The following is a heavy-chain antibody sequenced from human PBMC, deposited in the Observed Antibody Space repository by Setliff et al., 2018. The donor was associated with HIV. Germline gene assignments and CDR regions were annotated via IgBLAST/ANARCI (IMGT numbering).Heavy chain of an antibody. D-gene: IGHD3-10*01. V-gene: IGHV4-39*01. J-gene: IGHJ4*02. CDR2: IFNDGRT. CDR1: GGSISSSSYY. CDR3: ARHFPSISLFFGDPGPFDR. Sequence: PSETLSLTCTVSGGSISSSSYYWGWIRQPPGKGLEWIGSIFNDGRTYYNPSLKSRITIPMDTSTNQFSLKLSSVTAADAAVYFCARHFPSISLFFGDPGPFDRWCQGALVTVSS.